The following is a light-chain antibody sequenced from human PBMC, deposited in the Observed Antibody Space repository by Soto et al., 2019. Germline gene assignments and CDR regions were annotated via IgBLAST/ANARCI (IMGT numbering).Light chain of an antibody. CDR2: DVT. CDR3: CSYVGSYTYV. CDR1: SSDVGGHNF. Sequence: QSVLTQPRSVSGSPGQSVTISCTGTSSDVGGHNFVSWCQQHPGKAPQLMIYDVTKRPSGVPDRFSGSKSGNTASLTISGLQAEDEADYYCCSYVGSYTYVFGTGTKLTVL. V-gene: IGLV2-11*01. J-gene: IGLJ1*01.